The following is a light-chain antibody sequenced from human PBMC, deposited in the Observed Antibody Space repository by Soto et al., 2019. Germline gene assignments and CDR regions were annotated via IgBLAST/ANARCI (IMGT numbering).Light chain of an antibody. J-gene: IGKJ3*01. CDR1: QSVSSN. CDR2: GAS. V-gene: IGKV3-15*01. CDR3: QQYNNWPFPSWT. Sequence: EIVMTQSPATLSVSPGERATLSCRASQSVSSNLAWYQQKPGQAPRLLIYGASTRATGIPARFSGSGSGTEFTLTISSLQSEDFAVYYCQQYNNWPFPSWTFGPGTKVDIK.